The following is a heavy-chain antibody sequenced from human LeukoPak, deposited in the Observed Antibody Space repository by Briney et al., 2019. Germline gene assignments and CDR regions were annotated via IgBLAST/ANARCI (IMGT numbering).Heavy chain of an antibody. Sequence: SETLSLTCTVSGGSIRSSSSYWGWIRQPPGKGLEWIGSIYYSGSTYYNPSLKSRVTISVDTSKNQFSLKLSSVTAADTAVYYCAHLDHYDLHSDYWGQGTLVTVSS. CDR2: IYYSGST. D-gene: IGHD3-22*01. CDR1: GGSIRSSSSY. V-gene: IGHV4-39*07. CDR3: AHLDHYDLHSDY. J-gene: IGHJ4*02.